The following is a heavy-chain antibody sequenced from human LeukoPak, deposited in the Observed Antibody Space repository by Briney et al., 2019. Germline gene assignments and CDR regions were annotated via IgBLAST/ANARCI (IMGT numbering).Heavy chain of an antibody. CDR1: GGTFSSYA. CDR2: IIPIFGTA. CDR3: ARSLYYYDSGGYYWSY. J-gene: IGHJ4*02. D-gene: IGHD3-22*01. Sequence: VKVSCKASGGTFSSYAISWVRQAPGQGLEWMGGIIPIFGTANYAQKFQGRVTITADESTSTAYMELSSLRSEDTAVYYCARSLYYYDSGGYYWSYWGQGTLVTVSS. V-gene: IGHV1-69*13.